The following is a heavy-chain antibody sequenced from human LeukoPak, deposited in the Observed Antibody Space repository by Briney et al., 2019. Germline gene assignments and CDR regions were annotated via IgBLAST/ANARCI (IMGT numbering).Heavy chain of an antibody. V-gene: IGHV1-3*01. CDR1: GYTFTSHA. CDR2: INAGNGNT. CDR3: ASTYYYDSSGLRGGSTDY. D-gene: IGHD3-22*01. Sequence: ASVKVSCKASGYTFTSHAMHWVRQAPGQRLEWMGWINAGNGNTKYSQKFQGRVTITRDTSASTAYMELSSLRSEDTAVYYCASTYYYDSSGLRGGSTDYWGQGTLVTVSS. J-gene: IGHJ4*02.